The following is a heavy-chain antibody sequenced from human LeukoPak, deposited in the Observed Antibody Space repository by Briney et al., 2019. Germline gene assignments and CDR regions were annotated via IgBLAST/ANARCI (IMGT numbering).Heavy chain of an antibody. CDR3: VKGGLSYSGSSDNAFDI. Sequence: GGSLRLSCVASGFTFSIYAMNWVRQAPGKGLEWVSGMSGRDGSTFYADSVEGRFTISRDNSQNTLYLQMNNLRVDDTAFYYCVKGGLSYSGSSDNAFDIWGQGTLVTVSS. CDR1: GFTFSIYA. V-gene: IGHV3-23*01. CDR2: MSGRDGST. J-gene: IGHJ3*02. D-gene: IGHD1-26*01.